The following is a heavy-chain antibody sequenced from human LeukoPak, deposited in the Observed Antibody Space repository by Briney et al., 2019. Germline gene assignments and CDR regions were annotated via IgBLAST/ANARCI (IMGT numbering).Heavy chain of an antibody. CDR3: ASLDSSSWYFDY. V-gene: IGHV4-59*08. D-gene: IGHD6-13*01. J-gene: IGHJ4*02. CDR1: GGSISSYY. CDR2: IYYSGST. Sequence: SETLSLTCTVSGGSISSYYWSWIRQPPGKGLEWIGYIYYSGSTNYNPSLKSRVTISVDTSKNQFSLKLSSVTAADTAVYYCASLDSSSWYFDYWGQGTLVTVSS.